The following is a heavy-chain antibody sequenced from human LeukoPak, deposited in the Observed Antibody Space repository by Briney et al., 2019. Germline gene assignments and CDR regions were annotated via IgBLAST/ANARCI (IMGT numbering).Heavy chain of an antibody. D-gene: IGHD4-17*01. V-gene: IGHV4-34*01. CDR3: ARGPLGSDYGDYGAGY. Sequence: PSETLSLTCAVYGGSFSGYYWSWIRQPPGKGLEWIGEINHSGSTNYNPSLKSRVTISVDTSKNQFSLKLSSVTAADTAVYYRARGPLGSDYGDYGAGYWGQGTLVTVSS. J-gene: IGHJ4*02. CDR2: INHSGST. CDR1: GGSFSGYY.